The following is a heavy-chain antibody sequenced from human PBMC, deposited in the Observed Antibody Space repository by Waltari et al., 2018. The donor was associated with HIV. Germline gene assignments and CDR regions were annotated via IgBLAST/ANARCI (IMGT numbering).Heavy chain of an antibody. CDR2: ISFDGENK. CDR1: GFSFSNYA. V-gene: IGHV3-30*04. J-gene: IGHJ4*02. CDR3: AREGDCFSNKCSGGRMGY. Sequence: QLVESGGGVVQPGGYLKLSCAASGFSFSNYAMHWVRQAPGKGLGWVALISFDGENKKDRDYVKGRFCVSRDNSKSTGYLQMNSLRPGETGVYYWAREGDCFSNKCSGGRMGYWGQGTLVTVSS. D-gene: IGHD3-16*01.